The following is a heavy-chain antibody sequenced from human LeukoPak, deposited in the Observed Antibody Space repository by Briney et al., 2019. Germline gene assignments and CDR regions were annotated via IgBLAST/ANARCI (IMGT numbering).Heavy chain of an antibody. J-gene: IGHJ6*04. CDR2: INHSRST. V-gene: IGHV4-34*13. Sequence: IRKINHSRSTNYNPSLKSRVTISVDTSKNQFSLKLSSVTAADTAVYYCARGRPKNYYGMDVWGKGTTVTVSS. CDR3: ARGRPKNYYGMDV.